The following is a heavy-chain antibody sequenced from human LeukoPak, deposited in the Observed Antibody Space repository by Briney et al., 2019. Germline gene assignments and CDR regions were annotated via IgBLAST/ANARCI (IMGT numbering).Heavy chain of an antibody. Sequence: GGSLRLSCAASGFTVSSNYMSWVRQAPGKGLEWVSVIYSGGSTYYADSVKGRFTISRDNSKNTLYLQMNSLRAEDTAVYYCARDKAASMVRGVPGWFDPWGQGTLVTVSS. V-gene: IGHV3-53*01. CDR1: GFTVSSNY. D-gene: IGHD3-10*01. CDR2: IYSGGST. CDR3: ARDKAASMVRGVPGWFDP. J-gene: IGHJ5*02.